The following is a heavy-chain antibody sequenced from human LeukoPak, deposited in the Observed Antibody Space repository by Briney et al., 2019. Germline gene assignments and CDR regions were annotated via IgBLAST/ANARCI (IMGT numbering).Heavy chain of an antibody. CDR2: ISYSGST. Sequence: KASQTLSLTCTVSGGSISSDGFYWSWVRQHPGKGLEWIGYISYSGSTYYNPSLKSRVSVSHDTSKSQFSLKLTSVTAADTAVYFCARGPSYCDFWGQGTLVTVSS. CDR1: GGSISSDGFY. V-gene: IGHV4-31*03. CDR3: ARGPSYCDF. J-gene: IGHJ4*02.